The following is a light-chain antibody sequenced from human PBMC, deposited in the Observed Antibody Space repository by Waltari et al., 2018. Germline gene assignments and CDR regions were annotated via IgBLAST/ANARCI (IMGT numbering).Light chain of an antibody. CDR3: CSYAGSAISV. Sequence: QSALTQTATVSGSPGQSNTISCTGTSSDVGSYNLVSWYQQHPGKAPTLIIYDVNKRPSGVSNRFSGSKSGNTASLTISGLQAADEADYYCCSYAGSAISVFGGGTRLTVL. CDR1: SSDVGSYNL. J-gene: IGLJ3*02. CDR2: DVN. V-gene: IGLV2-23*02.